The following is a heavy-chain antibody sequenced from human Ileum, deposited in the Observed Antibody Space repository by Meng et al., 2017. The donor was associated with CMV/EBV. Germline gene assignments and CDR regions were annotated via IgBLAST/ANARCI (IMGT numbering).Heavy chain of an antibody. CDR3: ARVSSEDFWSGRYPSGCYGMDV. CDR1: GFTFSSYW. J-gene: IGHJ6*02. CDR2: IKEDGSDK. Sequence: GESLKISCAASGFTFSSYWMTWVRQAPGKGLEWVANIKEDGSDKYYVDSVRGRFTISRDNAKNSLYLQMNSLRVEDTAVYYCARVSSEDFWSGRYPSGCYGMDVWGQGTMVTVAS. D-gene: IGHD3-3*01. V-gene: IGHV3-7*01.